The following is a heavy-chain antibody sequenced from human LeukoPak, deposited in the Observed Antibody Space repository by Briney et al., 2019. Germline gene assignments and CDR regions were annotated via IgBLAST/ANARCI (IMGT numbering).Heavy chain of an antibody. Sequence: GGSLRLSCVAPGFTFSKYTMSWVRPPPGKGVEGVSGIYSAGSGSTFYAESVKGRFTISRDNSKNTLYLQMNSLRDEDTAIYYCAKDFTPDGIWDIDYWGRGTLITVSS. D-gene: IGHD1-14*01. V-gene: IGHV3-23*01. J-gene: IGHJ4*02. CDR2: IYSAGSGST. CDR1: GFTFSKYT. CDR3: AKDFTPDGIWDIDY.